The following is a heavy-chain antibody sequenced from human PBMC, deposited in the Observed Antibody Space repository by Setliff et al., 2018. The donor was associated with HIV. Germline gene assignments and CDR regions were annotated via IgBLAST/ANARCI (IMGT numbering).Heavy chain of an antibody. D-gene: IGHD3-10*01. V-gene: IGHV4-39*02. CDR1: GVSISSSDYY. J-gene: IGHJ4*02. Sequence: SETLSLTCTVSGVSISSSDYYWGWIRQPPGKGLEWIGSIYYSGTTYYNPSLKSRVTISVDTSKNQFSLKLRSVTAADTAVYYCAREGTMVRGASDYWGQGTPVTVS. CDR2: IYYSGTT. CDR3: AREGTMVRGASDY.